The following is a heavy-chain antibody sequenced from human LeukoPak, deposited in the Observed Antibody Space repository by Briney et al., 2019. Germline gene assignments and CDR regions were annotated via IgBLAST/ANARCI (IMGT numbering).Heavy chain of an antibody. CDR1: GFTFSSYA. CDR3: ARDFTGTTSSIFDF. J-gene: IGHJ4*02. D-gene: IGHD1-14*01. Sequence: GGSLRLSCAASGFTFSSYAMHWVRQAPGKGLEWVSVVFYDGSNKYYSDSVKGRFTISRDNTRNTLHLQMNGLRPEDTAVYYCARDFTGTTSSIFDFWGPGTPVIVSS. CDR2: VFYDGSNK. V-gene: IGHV3-30*04.